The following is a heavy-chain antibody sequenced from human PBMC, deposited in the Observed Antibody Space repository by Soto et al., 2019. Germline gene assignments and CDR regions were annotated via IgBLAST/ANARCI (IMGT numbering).Heavy chain of an antibody. D-gene: IGHD1-7*01. V-gene: IGHV1-18*01. CDR2: ISAYNAAT. J-gene: IGHJ4*02. CDR3: AREVTGTTQETADY. Sequence: APVKGSWKAFCYHFLNFGITRVRKAPGQGLEWMGWISAYNAATNYAQKLQGRVTMTTDTSTSTAYMELRSLTSDDTAVYYCAREVTGTTQETADYWGQGTLVTVSS. CDR1: CYHFLNFG.